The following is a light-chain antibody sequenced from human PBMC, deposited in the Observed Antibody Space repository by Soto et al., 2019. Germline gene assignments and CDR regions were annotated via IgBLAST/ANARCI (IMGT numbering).Light chain of an antibody. CDR1: SSDVGTYNY. CDR2: DVS. Sequence: QSALTQPASVSGSPGQSITISCTGTSSDVGTYNYVSWYQHRPGKAPKLMIYDVSYRPSGVSNRCSGSKSANTASLTISGLQAEDEADDYCSSYTTSNTQVVGGGTKRTVL. CDR3: SSYTTSNTQV. J-gene: IGLJ3*02. V-gene: IGLV2-14*01.